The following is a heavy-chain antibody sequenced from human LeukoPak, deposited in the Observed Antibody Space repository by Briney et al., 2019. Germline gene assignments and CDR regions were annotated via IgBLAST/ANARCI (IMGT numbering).Heavy chain of an antibody. V-gene: IGHV1-69*13. D-gene: IGHD3-22*01. CDR3: ARGESSGYFYYGDFYFDY. J-gene: IGHJ4*02. CDR1: GGTSSSYV. Sequence: ASVKVSCKASGGTSSSYVINWVRQAPGQGLEWMGGIIPIFGTANYAQKFQGRVTITADESTSTAYMELSSLRSEDTAVYYCARGESSGYFYYGDFYFDYWGQGTLVTVSS. CDR2: IIPIFGTA.